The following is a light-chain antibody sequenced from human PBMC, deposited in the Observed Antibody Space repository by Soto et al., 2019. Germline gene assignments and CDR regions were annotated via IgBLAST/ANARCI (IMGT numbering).Light chain of an antibody. CDR3: QQYNNWPPLT. J-gene: IGKJ4*01. V-gene: IGKV3D-15*01. Sequence: VVLTQSPGTLSLSPGERATLSCRTSQSVVNYQLAWYRQKPGQAPRLLIYNTFHRATGIPDRFSGSGSGTEFTLTISSLHSEDFAVYYCQQYNNWPPLTFGGGTKVDIK. CDR1: QSVVNY. CDR2: NTF.